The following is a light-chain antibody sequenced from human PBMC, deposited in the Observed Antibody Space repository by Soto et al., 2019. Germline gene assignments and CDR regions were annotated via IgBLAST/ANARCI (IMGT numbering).Light chain of an antibody. CDR3: QQYNKRPLT. J-gene: IGKJ4*01. CDR2: GAS. Sequence: EIVMTQSPATLSVSPGDTASLSCRASQSVSSSLAWYQQKPGQAPRLLIFGASTRATGIPARFSGGGSGTEFTLSISSLQSEDFAVYYCQQYNKRPLTFGGGTKVDI. CDR1: QSVSSS. V-gene: IGKV3-15*01.